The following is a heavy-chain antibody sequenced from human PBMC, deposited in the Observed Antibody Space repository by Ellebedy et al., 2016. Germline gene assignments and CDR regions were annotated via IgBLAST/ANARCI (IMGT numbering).Heavy chain of an antibody. V-gene: IGHV1-8*01. D-gene: IGHD3-9*01. J-gene: IGHJ5*02. CDR3: ARGVVGYFQALPFDP. CDR2: MNPNSGNT. Sequence: ASVKVSCXASGYTFTSYDINWVRQATGQGLEWMGWMNPNSGNTGYAQKFQGRVTMTRNTSISTAYMELSSLRSEDTAVYYCARGVVGYFQALPFDPWGQGTLVTVSS. CDR1: GYTFTSYD.